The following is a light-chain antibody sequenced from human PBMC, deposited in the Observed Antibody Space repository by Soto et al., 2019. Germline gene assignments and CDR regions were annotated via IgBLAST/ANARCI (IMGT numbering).Light chain of an antibody. CDR3: LQHNTYPRT. CDR1: QGIRND. J-gene: IGKJ1*01. CDR2: ATS. Sequence: DIQMTQSPSSLSASVGDTVTIACRASQGIRNDLAWYQQKPGKAPKRLIYATSSLQSGVPSRFSGSGSGTEFSLPISSLQPEDFATYFCLQHNTYPRTFGQGNKVDIK. V-gene: IGKV1-17*01.